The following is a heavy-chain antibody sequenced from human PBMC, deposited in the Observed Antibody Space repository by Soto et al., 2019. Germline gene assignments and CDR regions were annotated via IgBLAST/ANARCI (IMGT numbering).Heavy chain of an antibody. V-gene: IGHV3-11*01. CDR3: ARESGSDAFDI. CDR2: ISGSTGNI. J-gene: IGHJ3*02. CDR1: GFTFSDYY. Sequence: QVQLLESGGGLVKPGGSLRLSCAAPGFTFSDYYMTWIRQAPGKGLEWVSYISGSTGNIYYADSVKGRFTISRDNAKDSLYLQMNSLRAEDTAVYYCARESGSDAFDIWGQGTMVAVSS.